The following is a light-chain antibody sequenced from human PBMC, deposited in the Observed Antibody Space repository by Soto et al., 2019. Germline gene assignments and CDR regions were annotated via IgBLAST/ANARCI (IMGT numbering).Light chain of an antibody. CDR3: GTWDSSLSAGV. CDR2: DNN. Sequence: QSVLTQPPSVSAAPGQKVTISCSGSNSNIGNNYVSWYQQVPGTAPQLLVYDNNKRPSGIPDRFSGSKSGTSATLGITGLQTGDEADYYCGTWDSSLSAGVFGGGSKLTVL. V-gene: IGLV1-51*01. CDR1: NSNIGNNY. J-gene: IGLJ2*01.